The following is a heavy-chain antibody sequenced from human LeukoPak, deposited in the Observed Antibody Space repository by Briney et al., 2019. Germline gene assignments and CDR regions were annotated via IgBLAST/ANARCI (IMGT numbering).Heavy chain of an antibody. V-gene: IGHV3-74*01. Sequence: GGSLRLSCAASGFTFSSYWMHWVRQAPGKGLVWVSRINSDGSSTSYADSVKGRFTISRDNAKNTLYLQMNSLRAEDTAGYYCARAPYYDFWSGYGWFDTWGQGTLVTASS. J-gene: IGHJ5*02. CDR1: GFTFSSYW. CDR2: INSDGSST. D-gene: IGHD3-3*01. CDR3: ARAPYYDFWSGYGWFDT.